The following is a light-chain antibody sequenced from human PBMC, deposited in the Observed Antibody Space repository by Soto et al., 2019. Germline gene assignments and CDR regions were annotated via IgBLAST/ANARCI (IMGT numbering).Light chain of an antibody. CDR1: QSISTW. CDR2: KAS. J-gene: IGKJ2*01. Sequence: DIQMTQSPSTLSVSVGDRVTITCRASQSISTWLAWYQQKPGKAPNLLIYKASTLKSGVPSRFSGSGSGTEFTLTINSLQPDDFATYYCQQYNSYSCTFGQGTKLEIK. V-gene: IGKV1-5*03. CDR3: QQYNSYSCT.